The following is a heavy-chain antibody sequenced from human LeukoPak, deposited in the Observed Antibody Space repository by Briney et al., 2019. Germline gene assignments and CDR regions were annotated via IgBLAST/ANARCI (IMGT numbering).Heavy chain of an antibody. CDR2: IYYSGST. Sequence: SETLSCTSTGSGVSISSSSYYWGWIRQPPGKGLEWIGSIYYSGSTYYNPSLKSRVTISVDTSKNQFSLKLSSVTAADTAVYYCARRPRITIFGVDHYFDYWGQGTLVTVSS. CDR1: GVSISSSSYY. CDR3: ARRPRITIFGVDHYFDY. J-gene: IGHJ4*02. V-gene: IGHV4-39*01. D-gene: IGHD3-3*01.